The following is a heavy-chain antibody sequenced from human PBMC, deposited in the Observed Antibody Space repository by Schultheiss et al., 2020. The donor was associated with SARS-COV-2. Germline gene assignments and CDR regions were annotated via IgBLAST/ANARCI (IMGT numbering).Heavy chain of an antibody. V-gene: IGHV3-48*04. Sequence: GGSLRLSCAAYGFTFSSYSMNWVRQAPGKGLEWVSYISSSSSTIYYADSVKGRFTISRDNAKNTLYLQMNSLRAEDTAVYYCARYRFNWVPATIVGYYYYGMDVWGQGTTVTVSS. CDR3: ARYRFNWVPATIVGYYYYGMDV. CDR2: ISSSSSTI. D-gene: IGHD2-2*01. J-gene: IGHJ6*02. CDR1: GFTFSSYS.